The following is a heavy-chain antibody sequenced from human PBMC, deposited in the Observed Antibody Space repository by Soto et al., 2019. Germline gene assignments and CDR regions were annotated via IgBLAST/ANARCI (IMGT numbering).Heavy chain of an antibody. CDR2: IYYDVTT. V-gene: IGHV4-31*03. CDR3: ATRSTVFADYYYYHMDV. J-gene: IGHJ6*03. D-gene: IGHD3-3*01. CDR1: GVSITSSNFYY. Sequence: QVELQESGPGMVKPSQTLSLTCTVSGVSITSSNFYYWNWIRHLPGKGLEWIGYIYYDVTTYYNPSLESRVTISVDTSKNQFSLSLTSVTAADTATYYCATRSTVFADYYYYHMDVWGKGTTVTVSS.